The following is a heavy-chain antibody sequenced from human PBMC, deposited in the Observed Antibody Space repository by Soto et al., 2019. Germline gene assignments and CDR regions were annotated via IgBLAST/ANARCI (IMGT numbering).Heavy chain of an antibody. V-gene: IGHV3-11*01. CDR2: ISSSGSTI. D-gene: IGHD6-6*01. Sequence: GGSLRLSCAASGFTFSDYYMSWIRQAPGKGLEWVSYISSSGSTIYYADSVKGRFTISRDNAKNSLYLQMNSLRAEDTAVYYCVIDSFRHPRISFVLRGPGTLVTVAS. CDR1: GFTFSDYY. J-gene: IGHJ4*02. CDR3: VIDSFRHPRISFVL.